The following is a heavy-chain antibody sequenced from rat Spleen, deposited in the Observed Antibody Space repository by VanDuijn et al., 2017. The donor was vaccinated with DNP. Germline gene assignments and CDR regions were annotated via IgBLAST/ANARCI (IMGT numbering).Heavy chain of an antibody. V-gene: IGHV5-25*01. D-gene: IGHD1-4*01. CDR3: ARQGITPFAY. Sequence: EVQLVESGGGLVQPGGSMKLSCAASGFTFSHYYMAWVRLAPTKGLEWVASISSGGEYTYYRDSVKGRFTISRDNAKSTLYLQMDSLRSEDTATYYCARQGITPFAYWGQGTLVTVSS. CDR1: GFTFSHYY. J-gene: IGHJ3*01. CDR2: ISSGGEYT.